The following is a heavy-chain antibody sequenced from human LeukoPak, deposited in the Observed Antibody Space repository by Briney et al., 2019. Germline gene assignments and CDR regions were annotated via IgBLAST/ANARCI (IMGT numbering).Heavy chain of an antibody. D-gene: IGHD3-10*01. CDR1: GFTFSSYS. V-gene: IGHV3-21*01. Sequence: GGSLRLSCAASGFTFSSYSMNWVRQAPGKGLEWVSSISSSSSYIYYADSVKGRFTISRDNAKNSLYLQMNSLRAEDTAVYYCARDPVESFGGDNWFDPGGQGTLVTVFS. CDR3: ARDPVESFGGDNWFDP. J-gene: IGHJ5*02. CDR2: ISSSSSYI.